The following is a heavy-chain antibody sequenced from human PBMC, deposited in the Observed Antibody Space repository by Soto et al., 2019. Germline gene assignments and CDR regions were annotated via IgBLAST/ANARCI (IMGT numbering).Heavy chain of an antibody. CDR3: ASVDTAMITFDY. CDR2: IYFTGST. J-gene: IGHJ4*02. CDR1: GGSISSYY. V-gene: IGHV4-59*08. Sequence: SETLSLTWTVSGGSISSYYWSWIRQPPGKGLEWIGYIYFTGSTNYNPSLKSRVTISGDTSKNQFSLKLSSVTAADTAVYYCASVDTAMITFDYWGQGTLVTVSS. D-gene: IGHD5-18*01.